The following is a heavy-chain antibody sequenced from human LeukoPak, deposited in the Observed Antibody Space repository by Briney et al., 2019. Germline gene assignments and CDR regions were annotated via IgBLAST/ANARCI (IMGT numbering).Heavy chain of an antibody. D-gene: IGHD3-3*01. CDR2: TYYRSKWYN. CDR3: AREHHPSRSYYDFWSGYSPFDY. CDR1: GDSVSSNSAA. Sequence: SQTLSLTCAISGDSVSSNSAAWNWIRQSPSRGLEWLGRTYYRSKWYNDYAVSVKSRITINPDTSKNQFSLQLNSVTPEDTAVYYCAREHHPSRSYYDFWSGYSPFDYWGQGTLVTVSS. V-gene: IGHV6-1*01. J-gene: IGHJ4*02.